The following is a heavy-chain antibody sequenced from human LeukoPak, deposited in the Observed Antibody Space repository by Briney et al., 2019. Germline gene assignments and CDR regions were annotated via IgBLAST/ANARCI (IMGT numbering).Heavy chain of an antibody. D-gene: IGHD3-22*01. CDR1: GYTFTGYY. CDR2: IIPILGIA. J-gene: IGHJ4*02. CDR3: ARESGYYYDSSGFFDY. V-gene: IGHV1-69*04. Sequence: SVKVSCKASGYTFTGYYMHWVRQAPGQGLEWMGRIIPILGIANYAQKFQGRVTITADKSTSTAYMELRSLRSEDTAVYYCARESGYYYDSSGFFDYWGQGTLVTVSS.